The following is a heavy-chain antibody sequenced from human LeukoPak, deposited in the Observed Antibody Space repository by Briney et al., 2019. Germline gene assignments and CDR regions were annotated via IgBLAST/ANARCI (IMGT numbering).Heavy chain of an antibody. V-gene: IGHV3-23*01. CDR1: GFPFSSHG. D-gene: IGHD5-12*01. Sequence: GGSLRLSCAGSGFPFSSHGMNWVRQAPGKGLEWVSGISPGGGPTYYADSVRGRFSISRDDLKDTLYLQMKNLRAEDTAVYYCAKDGAWLRFDDWGQGILVTVSS. CDR3: AKDGAWLRFDD. J-gene: IGHJ4*02. CDR2: ISPGGGPT.